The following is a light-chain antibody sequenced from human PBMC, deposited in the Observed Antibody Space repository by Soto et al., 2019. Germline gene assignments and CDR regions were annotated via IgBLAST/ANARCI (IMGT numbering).Light chain of an antibody. Sequence: EVALTQSPGTLSLSPGARATLSCRASQNIANDYLAWYQQIPGQAPRVLIYDASTRATGIPDRFSGSGSGTDFNLTISRLEPEDVAAYYCQQYGGSPWTFGQGTKVEV. V-gene: IGKV3-20*01. CDR1: QNIANDY. J-gene: IGKJ1*01. CDR2: DAS. CDR3: QQYGGSPWT.